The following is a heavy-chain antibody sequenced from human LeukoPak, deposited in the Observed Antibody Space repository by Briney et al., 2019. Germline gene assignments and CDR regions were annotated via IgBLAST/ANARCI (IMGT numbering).Heavy chain of an antibody. J-gene: IGHJ4*02. CDR2: INSDGSSI. Sequence: PGGSLRLSCAASGFTFSSHWMHWVRQAPGKGLVWVSRINSDGSSISYADSVKGRFTISRDNAKNTLYMQTNSLRAEDTAVYYCARDLQLWTTRDTRGGTKVGYWGQGTLVTVSS. CDR1: GFTFSSHW. V-gene: IGHV3-74*01. CDR3: ARDLQLWTTRDTRGGTKVGY. D-gene: IGHD5-18*01.